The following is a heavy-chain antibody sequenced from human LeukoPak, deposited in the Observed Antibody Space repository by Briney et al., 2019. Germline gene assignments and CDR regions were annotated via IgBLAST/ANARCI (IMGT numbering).Heavy chain of an antibody. D-gene: IGHD2-15*01. CDR1: GFTFSSYW. J-gene: IGHJ4*02. Sequence: GGSLRLSCAASGFTFSSYWMSWVRQAPGKGLEWVANIKQDGSEKYYVDSVKGRFTISRDNAKNSLYLQMNSLRAEDTAVYYCARARRYLGYCSGGSCYGHFDYWGQGTLVTVSS. CDR2: IKQDGSEK. V-gene: IGHV3-7*01. CDR3: ARARRYLGYCSGGSCYGHFDY.